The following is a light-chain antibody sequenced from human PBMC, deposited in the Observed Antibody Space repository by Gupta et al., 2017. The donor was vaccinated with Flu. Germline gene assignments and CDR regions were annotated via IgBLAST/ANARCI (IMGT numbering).Light chain of an antibody. V-gene: IGLV1-51*01. CDR2: DHN. CDR3: GTFDNSQKGRV. CDR1: SFNIGYHS. J-gene: IGLJ3*02. Sequence: SVLTQPPSMSAAPGLEVTFSCSGSSFNIGYHSVYWYQPPPGPAPTLIIFDHNQRPAGIPVRFSVSRSGTSATLGITGLQTGDEADYYCGTFDNSQKGRVFGGGTKLTVL.